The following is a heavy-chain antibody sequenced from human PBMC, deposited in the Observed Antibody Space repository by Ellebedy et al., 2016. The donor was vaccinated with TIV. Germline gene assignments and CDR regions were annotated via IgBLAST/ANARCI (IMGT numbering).Heavy chain of an antibody. CDR1: GFTFSSYA. Sequence: GGSLRLXXAASGFTFSSYAMHWVRQAPGKGLEWVAVISYDGSNKYYADSVKGRFTISRDNSKNTLYLKMNSLRAEDTAVYYCARSVLIRYYFDYWGQGTLVTVSS. J-gene: IGHJ4*02. CDR3: ARSVLIRYYFDY. V-gene: IGHV3-30-3*01. D-gene: IGHD3-3*02. CDR2: ISYDGSNK.